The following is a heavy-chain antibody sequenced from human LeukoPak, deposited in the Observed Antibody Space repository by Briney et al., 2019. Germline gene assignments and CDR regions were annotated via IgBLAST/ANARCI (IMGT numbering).Heavy chain of an antibody. V-gene: IGHV3-48*04. Sequence: GGSLRLSCAASGFTFSPYPMNWVRQAPGKGLEWVSYISGGSDTIHYADSVKGRFTISRDNARNSLYLQMNSLRAEDTAVYYCARDLGRDRYFDSWGQGTLVTVSS. CDR1: GFTFSPYP. D-gene: IGHD5-24*01. CDR2: ISGGSDTI. CDR3: ARDLGRDRYFDS. J-gene: IGHJ4*02.